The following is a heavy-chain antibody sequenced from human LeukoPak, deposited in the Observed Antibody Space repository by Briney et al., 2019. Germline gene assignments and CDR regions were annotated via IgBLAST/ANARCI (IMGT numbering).Heavy chain of an antibody. J-gene: IGHJ4*02. CDR1: GYTFTSYG. Sequence: ASVKVSCKASGYTFTSYGISWVRQAPGQGLEWMGWINPKTGGTNYAQKFQGRVTMTRFTSISTAYMELSRLRSDDTAVYYCASSIHFNYYDSSRGAFDHWGQGTLVTVSS. CDR2: INPKTGGT. CDR3: ASSIHFNYYDSSRGAFDH. V-gene: IGHV1-2*02. D-gene: IGHD3-22*01.